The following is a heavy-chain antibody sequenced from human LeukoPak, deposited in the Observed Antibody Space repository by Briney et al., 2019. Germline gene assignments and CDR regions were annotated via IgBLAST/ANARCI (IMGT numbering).Heavy chain of an antibody. CDR3: ASRPLTAVSYFDC. CDR1: GGSVSSGTYY. V-gene: IGHV4-39*02. Sequence: PSETLSLTCTVSGGSVSSGTYYWAWIRQPPGEGLEWIGNVYYTGSTYYNPSLKSRVTISVDTSKNHFSLKLSSVTAADTAMYYCASRPLTAVSYFDCWGQGTLVTVSS. CDR2: VYYTGST. D-gene: IGHD2-21*02. J-gene: IGHJ4*02.